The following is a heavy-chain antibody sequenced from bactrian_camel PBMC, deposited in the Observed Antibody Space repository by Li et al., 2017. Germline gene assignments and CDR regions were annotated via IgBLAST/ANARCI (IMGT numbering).Heavy chain of an antibody. J-gene: IGHJ4*01. Sequence: DVQLVESGGGSVQAGGSLRHSCAASGATYIKHSMGWIRQVPGNEREGVAAIYWGGGTTGYTGSVKGRFTISQDNAKTTLYLHMNSLKPEDTAVYYCAAIIQCRANWNETGTYNYWGQGTQVTVS. CDR3: AAIIQCRANWNETGTYNY. D-gene: IGHD8*01. CDR1: GATYIKHS. CDR2: IYWGGGTT. V-gene: IGHV3S42*01.